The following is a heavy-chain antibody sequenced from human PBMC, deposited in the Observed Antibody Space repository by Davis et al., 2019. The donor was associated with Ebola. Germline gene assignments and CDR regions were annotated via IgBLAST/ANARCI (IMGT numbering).Heavy chain of an antibody. D-gene: IGHD6-19*01. V-gene: IGHV3-74*01. J-gene: IGHJ4*02. CDR2: INSDGSST. CDR1: GFTFSSYW. CDR3: ARAKREYSSGWYSPSDY. Sequence: PGGSLRLSCAASGFTFSSYWMHWVRQAPGKGLVWVSRINSDGSSTSYADSVKGRFTISRDNAKNTLYLQMNSLRAEDTAVYYCARAKREYSSGWYSPSDYWGQGTLVTVSS.